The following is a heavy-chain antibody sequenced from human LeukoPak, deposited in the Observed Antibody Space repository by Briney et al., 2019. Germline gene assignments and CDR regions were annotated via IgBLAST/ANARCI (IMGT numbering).Heavy chain of an antibody. V-gene: IGHV3-53*01. CDR2: IHSGGNT. Sequence: GGSLRLSCAASGLTVRSNYMGWVRQAPGKGLEWASVIHSGGNTSYADSVKGRFTISRDNSRNTMDLQMNSLRAEDTAVYYCARCDSSRWNGIDYWGQGSLVSVSS. D-gene: IGHD6-13*01. CDR3: ARCDSSRWNGIDY. J-gene: IGHJ4*02. CDR1: GLTVRSNY.